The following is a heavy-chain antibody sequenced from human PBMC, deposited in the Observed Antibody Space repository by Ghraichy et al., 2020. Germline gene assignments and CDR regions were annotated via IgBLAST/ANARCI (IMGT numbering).Heavy chain of an antibody. Sequence: SETLSLTCTVSGGSISNYYWSWIRQPPGKGLEWIGYIYYSGSTNYNPSLKSRVTISVDTSKNQFSLKLSSVTAADTAVYYCARDKGAGLPSYYMDVWGKGTTVTVSS. J-gene: IGHJ6*03. CDR2: IYYSGST. CDR1: GGSISNYY. D-gene: IGHD3/OR15-3a*01. V-gene: IGHV4-59*01. CDR3: ARDKGAGLPSYYMDV.